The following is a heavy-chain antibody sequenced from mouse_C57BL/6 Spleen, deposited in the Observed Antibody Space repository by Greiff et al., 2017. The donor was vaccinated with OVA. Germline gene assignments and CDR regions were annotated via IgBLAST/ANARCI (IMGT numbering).Heavy chain of an antibody. J-gene: IGHJ1*03. D-gene: IGHD1-1*01. V-gene: IGHV1-55*01. CDR1: GYTFTSYW. CDR2: IYPGSGST. CDR3: ASGSDGSSPYWYFDV. Sequence: QVQLQQPGAELVKPGASVKMSCTASGYTFTSYWITWVKQRPGQGLEWIGDIYPGSGSTNYNEKFKSKATLTVDTSSSTAYMQLSSLTSGDSAVYYCASGSDGSSPYWYFDVWGTGTTVTVSS.